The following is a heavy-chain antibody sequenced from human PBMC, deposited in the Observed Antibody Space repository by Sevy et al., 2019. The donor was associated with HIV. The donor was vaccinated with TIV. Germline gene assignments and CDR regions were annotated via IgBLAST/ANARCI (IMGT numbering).Heavy chain of an antibody. CDR1: GFTFGSYG. CDR3: ARVRRSYYFDY. D-gene: IGHD3-10*01. Sequence: GGSLRLSCAASGFTFGSYGMHWVRQAPGKGLEWVAFISYDRSEKEYADSVKGRFTISRDKSKNTVDLQMNSLRVEDTALYYCARVRRSYYFDYWGQGTLFTVSS. V-gene: IGHV3-33*01. CDR2: ISYDRSEK. J-gene: IGHJ4*02.